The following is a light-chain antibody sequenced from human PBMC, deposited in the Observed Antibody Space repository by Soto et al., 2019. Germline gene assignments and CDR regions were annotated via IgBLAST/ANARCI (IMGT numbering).Light chain of an antibody. J-gene: IGKJ1*01. CDR2: AAS. CDR1: QSISSW. CDR3: LQHNSYPLT. V-gene: IGKV1-5*01. Sequence: DILMTQSPSTLSASVGDRVTITCRASQSISSWLAWYQQKPGKAPKRLIYAASSLQSGVPSRFSGSGSGTEFTLTISSLQPEDFATYYCLQHNSYPLTFGQGTKVDIK.